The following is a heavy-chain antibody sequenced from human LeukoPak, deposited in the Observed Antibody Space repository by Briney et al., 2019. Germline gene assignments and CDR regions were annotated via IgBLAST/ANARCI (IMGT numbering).Heavy chain of an antibody. CDR1: GFTFSSYA. Sequence: GGSLRLSCAASGFTFSSYAMSWVRQASGKGLEWVSAISGSGGSTYYADSVKGRFTISRDNSKSTLYLQMNSLRAEDTAVYYCAKHDSSGYYYYYYYGMDVWGQGTTVTVSS. CDR2: ISGSGGST. V-gene: IGHV3-23*01. D-gene: IGHD3-22*01. J-gene: IGHJ6*02. CDR3: AKHDSSGYYYYYYYGMDV.